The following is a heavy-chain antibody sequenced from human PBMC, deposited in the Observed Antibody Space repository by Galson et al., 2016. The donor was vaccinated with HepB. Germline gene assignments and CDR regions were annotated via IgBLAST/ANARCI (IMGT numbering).Heavy chain of an antibody. J-gene: IGHJ6*02. CDR3: ARRNQRGYSGYDAGYYYYGLDV. Sequence: SLRLSCAASGFTFSDYYMSWIRQAPGKGLEWVSYISSSSRYTNHADSVKGRFTISRDNAKNSLFLQMNSLRVEDTAVYYCARRNQRGYSGYDAGYYYYGLDVWGQGTTVTDSS. CDR1: GFTFSDYY. D-gene: IGHD5-12*01. V-gene: IGHV3-11*06. CDR2: ISSSSRYT.